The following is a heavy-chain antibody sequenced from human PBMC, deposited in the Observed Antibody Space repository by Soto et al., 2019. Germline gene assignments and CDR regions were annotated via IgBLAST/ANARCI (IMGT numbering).Heavy chain of an antibody. J-gene: IGHJ4*02. Sequence: QVHLVQSGAEVKKPGASVKVSCKGSGYGFTTYGTTWVRQAPGQGLGWMAWISAHNGNTNYAQKLQGRVTVTRDTSTSTAYMELRSLRSDDTAVYYCARGRYGDYWGQGALVTVSS. V-gene: IGHV1-18*01. CDR2: ISAHNGNT. CDR3: ARGRYGDY. CDR1: GYGFTTYG. D-gene: IGHD1-1*01.